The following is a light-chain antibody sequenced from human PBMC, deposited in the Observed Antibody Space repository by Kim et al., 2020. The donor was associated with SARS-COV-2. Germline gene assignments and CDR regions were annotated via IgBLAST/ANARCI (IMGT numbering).Light chain of an antibody. Sequence: DIQMTQSPSTLPASVGDRVTITCRASQSISSWLAWYQQKPGKAPKLLIYKASNLESGVPSRFSGSGSGTEFTLTISSLQPDDFATYYCQQYDSYPLTFGGGTKVDIK. CDR3: QQYDSYPLT. V-gene: IGKV1-5*03. CDR1: QSISSW. J-gene: IGKJ4*01. CDR2: KAS.